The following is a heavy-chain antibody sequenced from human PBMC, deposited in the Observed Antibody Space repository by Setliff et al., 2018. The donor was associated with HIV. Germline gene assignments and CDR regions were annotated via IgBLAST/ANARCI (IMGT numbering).Heavy chain of an antibody. CDR1: GYTFTSYY. D-gene: IGHD3-22*01. Sequence: GASVKVSCKASGYTFTSYYIHWVRQAPGQGLEWMGWINPKSDGTNYAQKFQGWITMTRDTSISTAYMELSRLRSDDTAVYYCARGMDYYDTSGYYQYYFDYWGQGTLVTV. J-gene: IGHJ4*02. CDR2: INPKSDGT. CDR3: ARGMDYYDTSGYYQYYFDY. V-gene: IGHV1-2*04.